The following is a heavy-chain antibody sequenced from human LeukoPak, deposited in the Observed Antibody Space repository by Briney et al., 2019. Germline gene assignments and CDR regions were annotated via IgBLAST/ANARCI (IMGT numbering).Heavy chain of an antibody. CDR2: IWYDGSNK. D-gene: IGHD2-21*02. J-gene: IGHJ4*02. Sequence: GRSLRLSCAASGFTFSSYVMHWVRQAPGKGLEWVAVIWYDGSNKYYADSVKGRFTISRDNSKNTLYLQMNSLRAEDTAVYYCARDPAYCGGDCYSSYFDYWGQGTLVTVSS. CDR3: ARDPAYCGGDCYSSYFDY. V-gene: IGHV3-33*01. CDR1: GFTFSSYV.